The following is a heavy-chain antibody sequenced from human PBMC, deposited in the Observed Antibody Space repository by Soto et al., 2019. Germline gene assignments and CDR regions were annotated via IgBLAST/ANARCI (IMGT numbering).Heavy chain of an antibody. Sequence: ASVKVSCKASGYTFASYGISWVRQAPGQGLEWMGWISAYNGNTNYAQKLQGRVTMTTDTSTSTAYMELRSLRSDDTAVYYCARRSGYSMGYYYYGMDVWGQGTTVTVSS. V-gene: IGHV1-18*01. CDR3: ARRSGYSMGYYYYGMDV. CDR2: ISAYNGNT. CDR1: GYTFASYG. J-gene: IGHJ6*02. D-gene: IGHD3-3*01.